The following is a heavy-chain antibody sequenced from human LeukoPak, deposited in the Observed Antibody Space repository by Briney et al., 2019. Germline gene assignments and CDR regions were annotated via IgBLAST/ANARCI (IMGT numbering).Heavy chain of an antibody. Sequence: GGSLRLSCAASGFTFSRHWMSWVRQAPGKGLEWVANIKYDGSDKYYIDSVKGRFTISRDKAENSLYLQMNSLRAEDTAMYYCAREPTFWSGLMDVWGKGTTVTVSS. D-gene: IGHD3-3*01. CDR2: IKYDGSDK. J-gene: IGHJ6*04. CDR1: GFTFSRHW. V-gene: IGHV3-7*01. CDR3: AREPTFWSGLMDV.